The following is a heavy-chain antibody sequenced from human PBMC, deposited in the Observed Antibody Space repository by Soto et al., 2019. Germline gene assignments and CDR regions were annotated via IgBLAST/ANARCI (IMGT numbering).Heavy chain of an antibody. J-gene: IGHJ6*02. CDR3: AKDLDSSGYLYYYYGMDV. V-gene: IGHV3-30*18. CDR1: GFTFSSYG. CDR2: ISYDGSNK. D-gene: IGHD3-22*01. Sequence: PGGSLRLSCAASGFTFSSYGMHWVRQAPGKGLEWVAVISYDGSNKYYADSVKGRFTISRDNSKNTLYLQMNSLRAEDTAVYYCAKDLDSSGYLYYYYGMDVWGQGTTVTVSS.